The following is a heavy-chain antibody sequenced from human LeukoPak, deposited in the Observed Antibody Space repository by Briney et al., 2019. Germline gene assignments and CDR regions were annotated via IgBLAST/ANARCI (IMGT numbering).Heavy chain of an antibody. Sequence: PSETLSLTCTVSGGSISSYYWSWIRQPPGKGLEWIGYIYYSGSTNHNPSLKSRVTISGDTSKNQFSLKLTSVTAADTAVYYCATPYGSGSYVAYWGQGTLVTVSS. CDR3: ATPYGSGSYVAY. V-gene: IGHV4-59*08. J-gene: IGHJ4*02. CDR1: GGSISSYY. D-gene: IGHD3-10*01. CDR2: IYYSGST.